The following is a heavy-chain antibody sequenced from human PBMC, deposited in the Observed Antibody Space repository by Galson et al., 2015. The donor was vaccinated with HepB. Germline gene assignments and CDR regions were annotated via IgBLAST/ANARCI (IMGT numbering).Heavy chain of an antibody. CDR3: TTQWEGVFSVSYVDY. J-gene: IGHJ4*02. V-gene: IGHV3-15*01. D-gene: IGHD1-26*01. CDR2: IKSKPDGGTT. CDR1: GFTFSNAW. Sequence: SLRLSCAASGFTFSNAWMSWVRQAPGTGLEWVGRIKSKPDGGTTDYAAPVKGRFTISRDDSKNTLYLQMNSLKTEDTAGDYGTTQWEGVFSVSYVDYWGQGTLVTVS.